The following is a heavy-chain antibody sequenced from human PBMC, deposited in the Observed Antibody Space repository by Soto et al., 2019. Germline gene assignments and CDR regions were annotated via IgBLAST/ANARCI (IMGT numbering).Heavy chain of an antibody. Sequence: ASVKVSCKASGYTFTSYYMHWVRQAPGQGLEWMGIINPSGGSTSYAQKFQGRVTMTRDTSTSTVYMELSSLRSEDTAVYYCARDLKRYYDSSGYYGDAFDIWGQGTMVTV. CDR3: ARDLKRYYDSSGYYGDAFDI. V-gene: IGHV1-46*01. CDR1: GYTFTSYY. D-gene: IGHD3-22*01. CDR2: INPSGGST. J-gene: IGHJ3*02.